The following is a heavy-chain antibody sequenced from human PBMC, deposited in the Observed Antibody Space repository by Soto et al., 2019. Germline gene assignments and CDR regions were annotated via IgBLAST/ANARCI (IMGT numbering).Heavy chain of an antibody. V-gene: IGHV3-23*01. D-gene: IGHD3-3*01. Sequence: EVQLLESGGGLVQPGGSLRLSCAASGFTFSSYAMSWVRQAPGKGLEWVSAISGSGGSTYYADSVKGRFTISRDNSKYTLYLQRNSVRAEDTAVYYCAKENTIFGGVITGHFDYWGQGTLVTVSS. J-gene: IGHJ4*02. CDR1: GFTFSSYA. CDR2: ISGSGGST. CDR3: AKENTIFGGVITGHFDY.